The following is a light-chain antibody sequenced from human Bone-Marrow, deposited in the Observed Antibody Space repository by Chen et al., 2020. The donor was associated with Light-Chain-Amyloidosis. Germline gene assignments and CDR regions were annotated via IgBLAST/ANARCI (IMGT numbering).Light chain of an antibody. Sequence: NFLLTQPHSVTESPGKTVIISCTRSSGSIATNYVQWYQQRPGSSPTTVIYEDGQRPSGVPDRFSGSIDRSSNSASLTITGLKTEDEADYYCQSYQGSSQGVFGGGTKLTVL. CDR3: QSYQGSSQGV. J-gene: IGLJ3*02. CDR2: EDG. CDR1: SGSIATNY. V-gene: IGLV6-57*01.